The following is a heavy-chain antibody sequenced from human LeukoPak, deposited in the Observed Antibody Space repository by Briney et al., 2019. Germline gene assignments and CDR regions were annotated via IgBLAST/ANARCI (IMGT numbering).Heavy chain of an antibody. CDR2: INAGNGNT. V-gene: IGHV1-3*01. Sequence: ASVKVSCKASGYTFTSYAMHWVRQAPGQRLEWMGWINAGNGNTKYSQKFQDRVTITADESTSTAYMELSSLRSEDTAVYYCARAWSYSSSPSDWGQGTLVTVSS. J-gene: IGHJ4*02. CDR3: ARAWSYSSSPSD. CDR1: GYTFTSYA. D-gene: IGHD6-6*01.